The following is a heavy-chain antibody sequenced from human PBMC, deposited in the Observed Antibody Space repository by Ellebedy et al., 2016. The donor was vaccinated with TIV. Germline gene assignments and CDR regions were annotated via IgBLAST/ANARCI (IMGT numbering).Heavy chain of an antibody. D-gene: IGHD5-24*01. CDR3: AKRDGQN. Sequence: PGGSLRLSCAASGFTFSNYWMHWVRQAPGKGLVWVSQINIDGSGTNYADSVKGRFSISRDNAKSTLYLQMNTLRAEDTAVYYCAKRDGQNWGHGTLVTVSS. CDR2: INIDGSGT. J-gene: IGHJ4*01. CDR1: GFTFSNYW. V-gene: IGHV3-74*01.